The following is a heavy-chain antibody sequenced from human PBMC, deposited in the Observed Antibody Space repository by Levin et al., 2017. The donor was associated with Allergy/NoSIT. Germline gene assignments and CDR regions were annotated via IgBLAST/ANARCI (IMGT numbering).Heavy chain of an antibody. D-gene: IGHD6-13*01. CDR3: ARSSPYSSSWYDLSWFDP. Sequence: ETLSLTCAVYGGSFSGYYWSWIRQPPGKGLEWIGEINHSGSTNYNPSLKSRVTISVDTSKNQFSLKLSSVTAADTAVYYCARSSPYSSSWYDLSWFDPWGQGTLVTVSS. V-gene: IGHV4-34*01. J-gene: IGHJ5*02. CDR2: INHSGST. CDR1: GGSFSGYY.